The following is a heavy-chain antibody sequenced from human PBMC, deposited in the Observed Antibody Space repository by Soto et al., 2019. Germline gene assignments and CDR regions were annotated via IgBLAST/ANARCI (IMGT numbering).Heavy chain of an antibody. CDR3: VTSITMVPGRIRWFDP. D-gene: IGHD3-10*01. CDR1: GGSISSSSYY. V-gene: IGHV4-39*01. CDR2: IYYSGST. Sequence: PSETLSLTCTVSGGSISSSSYYWGWIRQPPGKGLEWIGSIYYSGSTYYNPSLKSRVTISVDTSKNQFSLKLSSVTAADTAVYYCVTSITMVPGRIRWFDPWGQGTLVTVSS. J-gene: IGHJ5*02.